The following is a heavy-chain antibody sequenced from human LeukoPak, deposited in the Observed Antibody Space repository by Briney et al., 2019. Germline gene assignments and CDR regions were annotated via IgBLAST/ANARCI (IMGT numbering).Heavy chain of an antibody. Sequence: PSETLSLTCAVYGGSFSGYYWSWICQPPGKGLEWIGEINHSGSTNYNPSLKSRVTISVDTSKNQFSLKLSSVTAADTAVYYCARGRETGTVQGWFDPWGQGTLVTVSS. CDR3: ARGRETGTVQGWFDP. D-gene: IGHD1-1*01. J-gene: IGHJ5*02. CDR2: INHSGST. V-gene: IGHV4-34*01. CDR1: GGSFSGYY.